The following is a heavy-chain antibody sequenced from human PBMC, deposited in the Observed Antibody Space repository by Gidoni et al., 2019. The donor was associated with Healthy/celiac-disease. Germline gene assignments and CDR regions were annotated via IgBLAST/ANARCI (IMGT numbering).Heavy chain of an antibody. Sequence: QVQLVQSGAEVKKPGSSVKVSCKASGGTFSSYAISWVRQAPGQGLEWMGGIIPIFGTANYAQKFQGRVTITADESTSTAYMELSSLRSEDTAVYYCARLTYYYDSSGLFFDYWGQGTLVTVSS. CDR3: ARLTYYYDSSGLFFDY. V-gene: IGHV1-69*01. CDR1: GGTFSSYA. CDR2: IIPIFGTA. D-gene: IGHD3-22*01. J-gene: IGHJ4*02.